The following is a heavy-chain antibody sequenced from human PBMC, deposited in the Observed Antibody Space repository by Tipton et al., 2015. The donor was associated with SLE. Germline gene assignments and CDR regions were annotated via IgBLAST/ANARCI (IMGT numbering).Heavy chain of an antibody. CDR1: GFTFSSYA. Sequence: SLRLSCAASGFTFSSYAMHWVRQAPGKGLEWVAVISYDGSNKYYADSVKGRFTISRDNSKNTLYLQMNSLRAEDTAVYYCARDGIGGAPQPLVHKSVQHWGQGTPVAASS. J-gene: IGHJ1*01. V-gene: IGHV3-30*04. CDR3: ARDGIGGAPQPLVHKSVQH. D-gene: IGHD6-13*01. CDR2: ISYDGSNK.